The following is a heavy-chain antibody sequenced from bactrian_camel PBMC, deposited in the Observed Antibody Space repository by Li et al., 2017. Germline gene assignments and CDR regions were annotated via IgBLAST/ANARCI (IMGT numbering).Heavy chain of an antibody. CDR1: GVAPMTYF. D-gene: IGHD5*01. J-gene: IGHJ4*01. CDR2: ISSNGRRT. Sequence: HVQLVESGGGLVQAGESLRLSCIASGVAPMTYFLGWFRQRPGKEREAVSCISSNGRRTDYADSVKGRFTISRDNAKNSLYLQMNNLNAEDTAMYYCAADIVSIEVTTHIPSVIPYWGQGTQVTVS. CDR3: AADIVSIEVTTHIPSVIPY. V-gene: IGHV3S60*01.